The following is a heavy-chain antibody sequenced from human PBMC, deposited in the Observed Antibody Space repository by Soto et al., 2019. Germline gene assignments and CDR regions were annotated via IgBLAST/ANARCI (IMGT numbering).Heavy chain of an antibody. D-gene: IGHD1-26*01. CDR1: GFTFSSYT. Sequence: EVQLLESGGGLVQPGGSLRLSCTASGFTFSSYTVNWVRQAPGKGLEWVSAIGGSGGRTYYADSVKGRFTVSRDNSQNTLVLQMNSLRDDDTALYYCAKEGLVGPTMGYYFYFWGQGTLVTVSS. J-gene: IGHJ4*02. CDR3: AKEGLVGPTMGYYFYF. CDR2: IGGSGGRT. V-gene: IGHV3-23*01.